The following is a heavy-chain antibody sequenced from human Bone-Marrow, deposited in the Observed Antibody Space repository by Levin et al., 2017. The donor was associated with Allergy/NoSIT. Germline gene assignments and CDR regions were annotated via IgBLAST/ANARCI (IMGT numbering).Heavy chain of an antibody. Sequence: PGESLKISCAASGFTFSSYGMHWVRQAPGKGLEWVVVISYDGSNKYYADSVKGRFTISRDNSKNTLYLQMNSLRAEDTAVYCCAKDSNWGPYYYDGMDVWGQGTTVTV. CDR3: AKDSNWGPYYYDGMDV. CDR1: GFTFSSYG. J-gene: IGHJ6*02. CDR2: ISYDGSNK. D-gene: IGHD7-27*01. V-gene: IGHV3-30*18.